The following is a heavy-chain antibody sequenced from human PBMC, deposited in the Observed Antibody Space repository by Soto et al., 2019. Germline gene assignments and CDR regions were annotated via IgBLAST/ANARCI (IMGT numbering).Heavy chain of an antibody. Sequence: GGSLRLSCAASGFTFSSYAMSWLRQAPGKGLEWVSAISGSGGSTYYADSVKGRFTISRDNSKNTLYLQMNSLRAEDTAVYYCAKESHPNTVTGAFDYWGQGTLVTVSS. J-gene: IGHJ4*02. D-gene: IGHD4-17*01. V-gene: IGHV3-23*01. CDR3: AKESHPNTVTGAFDY. CDR1: GFTFSSYA. CDR2: ISGSGGST.